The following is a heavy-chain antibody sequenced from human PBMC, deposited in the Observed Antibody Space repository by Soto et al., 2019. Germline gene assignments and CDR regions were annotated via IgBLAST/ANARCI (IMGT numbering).Heavy chain of an antibody. Sequence: PSETLSLTCTVSGGSISSGGYYWRWVRQHPGKGLEWSGYIYYSGSTYYNPSLKSRVTISVDTSKNQFSLKLSSVTAADTAVYYCARGRRTAWFGELSYYYYCMDVWGQGTTVTVSS. CDR2: IYYSGST. CDR3: ARGRRTAWFGELSYYYYCMDV. D-gene: IGHD3-10*01. V-gene: IGHV4-31*03. CDR1: GGSISSGGYY. J-gene: IGHJ6*02.